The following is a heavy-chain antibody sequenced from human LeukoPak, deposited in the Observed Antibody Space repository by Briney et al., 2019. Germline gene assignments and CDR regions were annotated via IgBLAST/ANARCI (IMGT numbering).Heavy chain of an antibody. Sequence: SVKVSCKASGGTFSSYAISWVRQDPGHRLEWIGRIIPIFGIANYAQKFQGRVTIIEVHSTSTAYMELSSLRSEDTAVYYCARDHGLRFLEWLGYWGQGTLVTVSS. V-gene: IGHV1-69*04. CDR2: IIPIFGIA. D-gene: IGHD3-3*01. J-gene: IGHJ4*02. CDR1: GGTFSSYA. CDR3: ARDHGLRFLEWLGY.